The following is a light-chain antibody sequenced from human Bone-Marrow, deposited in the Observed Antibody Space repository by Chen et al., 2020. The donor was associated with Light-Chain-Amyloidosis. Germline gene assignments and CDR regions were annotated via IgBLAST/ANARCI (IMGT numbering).Light chain of an antibody. CDR1: SSDVGGYNL. V-gene: IGLV2-14*01. CDR3: SSYTSSSTLE. Sequence: HSALTQPASVSGSPGPSITISCTGTSSDVGGYNLVSWYQQHPGKAPKLMIYDVSNRPSGVSNRFSGSKSGNTASLTISGLQAEDEADYYCSSYTSSSTLEFGGGTKLTVL. J-gene: IGLJ3*02. CDR2: DVS.